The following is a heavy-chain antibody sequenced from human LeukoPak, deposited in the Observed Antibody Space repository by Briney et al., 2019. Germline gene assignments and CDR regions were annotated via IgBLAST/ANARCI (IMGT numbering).Heavy chain of an antibody. CDR3: ARIVGVPAAHLTDY. CDR2: INPNSGGT. V-gene: IGHV1-2*02. Sequence: ASVKVSCKASGFTFTSSAMQWVRQAPGQGLEWMGWINPNSGGTNYAQKFQGRVTMTRDTSISTAYMELSRLRSDDTAVYYCARIVGVPAAHLTDYWGQGTLVTVSS. D-gene: IGHD2-2*01. J-gene: IGHJ4*02. CDR1: GFTFTSSA.